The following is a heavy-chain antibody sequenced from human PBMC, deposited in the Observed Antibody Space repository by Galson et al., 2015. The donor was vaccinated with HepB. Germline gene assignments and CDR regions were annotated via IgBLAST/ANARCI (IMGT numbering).Heavy chain of an antibody. D-gene: IGHD2-2*01. V-gene: IGHV1-18*04. CDR2: ISAYNGNT. CDR1: GYTFTSYG. CDR3: AWATYCSSTSCYYDYYYGMDV. J-gene: IGHJ6*02. Sequence: SGYTFTSYGISWVRQAPGQGLEWMGWISAYNGNTNYAQKLQGRVTMTTDTSTSTAYMELRSLRSDDTAVYYCAWATYCSSTSCYYDYYYGMDVWGQGTTVTVSS.